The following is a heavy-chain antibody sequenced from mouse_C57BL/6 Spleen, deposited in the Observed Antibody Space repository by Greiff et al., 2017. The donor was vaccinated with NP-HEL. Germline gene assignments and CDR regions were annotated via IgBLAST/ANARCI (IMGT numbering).Heavy chain of an antibody. CDR2: IYPGSGST. J-gene: IGHJ4*01. D-gene: IGHD3-2*02. CDR1: GYTFTSYW. V-gene: IGHV1-55*01. Sequence: VQLQQPGAELVKPGASVKMSCKASGYTFTSYWITWVKQRPGQGLEWIGDIYPGSGSTNYNEKFKSKATLTVDTSSSTAYMQLSSLTSEDSAVYYGARGGQHRLQTYARDDWGQGTSVTASS. CDR3: ARGGQHRLQTYARDD.